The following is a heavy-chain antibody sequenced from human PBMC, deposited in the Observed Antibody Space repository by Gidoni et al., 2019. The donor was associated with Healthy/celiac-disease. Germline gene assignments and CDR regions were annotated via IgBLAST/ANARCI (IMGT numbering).Heavy chain of an antibody. CDR2: IKQDGSEK. Sequence: EVQLVASGGGLVQPGGSLRRSCGASGCTFSSYGMSWVRQAPGKGLEWVANIKQDGSEKYYVDSVKGRFTISRDNAKNSLYLQMNSLRAEDTAVYYCARDVGFLEWYDWGQGTLVTVSS. CDR3: ARDVGFLEWYD. CDR1: GCTFSSYG. D-gene: IGHD3-3*01. J-gene: IGHJ4*02. V-gene: IGHV3-7*03.